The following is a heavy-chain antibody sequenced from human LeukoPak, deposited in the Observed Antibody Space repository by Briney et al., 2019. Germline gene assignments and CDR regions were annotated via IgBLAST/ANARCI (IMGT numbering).Heavy chain of an antibody. V-gene: IGHV1-69*04. D-gene: IGHD6-6*01. CDR3: ASSEGWQLVGWFDP. CDR1: GGTFSSYA. J-gene: IGHJ5*02. CDR2: IIPILGIA. Sequence: GSSVTVSCTASGGTFSSYAISWVRQAPGQGLGWMGRIIPILGIANYAQKFQGRVTITADKSTSTAYMELSSLRSEDTAVYYCASSEGWQLVGWFDPWGQGTLVTVSS.